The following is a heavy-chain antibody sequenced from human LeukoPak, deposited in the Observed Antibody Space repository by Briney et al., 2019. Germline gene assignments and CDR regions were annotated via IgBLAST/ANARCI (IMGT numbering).Heavy chain of an antibody. V-gene: IGHV4-59*01. D-gene: IGHD3-9*01. Sequence: TSETLSLTCTVSGGSISSYYWSWIRQPPGKGLEWIGYIYYSGSTNYNPSLKSRVTISVDTSKNQFSLKLSSVTAADTAVYYCARGVTGYYSYNYFDYWGQGTLVTVSS. J-gene: IGHJ4*02. CDR3: ARGVTGYYSYNYFDY. CDR2: IYYSGST. CDR1: GGSISSYY.